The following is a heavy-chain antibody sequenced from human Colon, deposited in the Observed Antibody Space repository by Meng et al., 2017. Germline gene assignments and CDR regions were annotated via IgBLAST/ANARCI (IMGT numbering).Heavy chain of an antibody. D-gene: IGHD4-17*01. CDR3: ARDRKHYGERGWFDP. CDR2: IYYSGST. Sequence: VQLQESGPGLVHASQTLSLTCTVSGGSISSGDYYWSWIRQPQGKGLEWIGYIYYSGSTYSNASLKSRVTISIDRSKNQFSLKLSSVTAADTAVYYCARDRKHYGERGWFDPWGQGTLVTVSS. V-gene: IGHV4-30-4*01. J-gene: IGHJ5*02. CDR1: GGSISSGDYY.